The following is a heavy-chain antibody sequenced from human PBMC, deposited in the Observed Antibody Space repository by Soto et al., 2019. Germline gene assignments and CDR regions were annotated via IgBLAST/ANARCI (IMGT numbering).Heavy chain of an antibody. CDR1: GFTSSSHA. V-gene: IGHV3-23*01. D-gene: IGHD4-17*01. Sequence: EVQLLESGGGLVQPGGSLRLSCAASGFTSSSHAMSWVRQAPGRGLEWVSSISSSGGSTYYAESVKGRFTISRDNSKNMLYLQMTGLRAEDTAVYYCAKYRKFTVTRGGFDYWGQGTLVTVSS. J-gene: IGHJ4*02. CDR2: ISSSGGST. CDR3: AKYRKFTVTRGGFDY.